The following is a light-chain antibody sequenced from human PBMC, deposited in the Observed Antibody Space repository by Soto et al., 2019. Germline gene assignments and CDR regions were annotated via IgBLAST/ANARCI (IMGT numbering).Light chain of an antibody. Sequence: EIVMTQSPATLSVSPGERATLSCRASQSVSGNLAWYQQKTGQAPRLLIYGASTRATGIPARFSGSGSGTEFTLTISSQQSEDFAVYYCQQYNNWPRTFGQGTKVEIK. CDR1: QSVSGN. J-gene: IGKJ1*01. V-gene: IGKV3-15*01. CDR3: QQYNNWPRT. CDR2: GAS.